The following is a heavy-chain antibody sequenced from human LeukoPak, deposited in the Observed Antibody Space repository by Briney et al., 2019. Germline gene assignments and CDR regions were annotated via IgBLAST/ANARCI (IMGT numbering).Heavy chain of an antibody. V-gene: IGHV3-7*01. CDR2: IKQDGSEK. CDR3: AREDIVVVQAAHSYFDY. D-gene: IGHD2-2*01. Sequence: GGSLRLSCAASGFTFSSYWMSWVRQAPEKGLECVANIKQDGSEKYYVDSVKGRFTISRDNAKNSLYLQMNSLRAEDTAVYYCAREDIVVVQAAHSYFDYWGQGTLVTVSS. CDR1: GFTFSSYW. J-gene: IGHJ4*02.